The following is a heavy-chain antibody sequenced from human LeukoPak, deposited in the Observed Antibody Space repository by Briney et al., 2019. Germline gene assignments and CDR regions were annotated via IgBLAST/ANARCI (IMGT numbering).Heavy chain of an antibody. CDR1: GFTFSSYA. D-gene: IGHD2-2*01. Sequence: GGSLRLSCAASGFTFSSYAMSWVRQVPGKGLEWVSGISGSGGSIYHADSVKGRFTISRDSSKNTLYLQMNSLRAEDTAVYYCAKDQVSTSGCFDYWGQGTLVTVSS. CDR3: AKDQVSTSGCFDY. J-gene: IGHJ4*02. CDR2: ISGSGGSI. V-gene: IGHV3-23*01.